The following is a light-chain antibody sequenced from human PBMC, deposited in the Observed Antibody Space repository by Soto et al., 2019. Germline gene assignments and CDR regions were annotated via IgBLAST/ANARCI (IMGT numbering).Light chain of an antibody. J-gene: IGKJ4*01. V-gene: IGKV1-6*01. CDR2: AAS. CDR1: QAIRND. CDR3: LQDYNYPLT. Sequence: AIQMTQSPSSLSASVGDRVTITCRASQAIRNDLGWYQQKPGKAPKLLIYAASSLQSGVPSRFRGSGSGTDFTLTISSLQPEDFATYYCLQDYNYPLTFGGGTKVDIK.